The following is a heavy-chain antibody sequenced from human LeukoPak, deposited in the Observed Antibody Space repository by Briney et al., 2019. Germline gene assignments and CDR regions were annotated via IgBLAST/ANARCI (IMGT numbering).Heavy chain of an antibody. J-gene: IGHJ6*02. Sequence: SGPALVKSTETLTLTCTFSVFSLAPSGPGVSWIRQPPGKALAWLAVIDWADKKCYITSLKTSLTISKDTFKKQVVLTMTKVDPVDPAPYYCARGYCSSSYPAMDAWVQGTTVTVPS. CDR2: IDWADKK. D-gene: IGHD2-2*01. CDR3: ARGYCSSSYPAMDA. V-gene: IGHV2-70*01. CDR1: VFSLAPSGPG.